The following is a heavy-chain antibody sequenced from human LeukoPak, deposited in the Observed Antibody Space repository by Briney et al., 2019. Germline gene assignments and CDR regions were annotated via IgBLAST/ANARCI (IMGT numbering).Heavy chain of an antibody. CDR3: ARGRAQWESFDY. D-gene: IGHD1-26*01. V-gene: IGHV1-18*04. Sequence: ASVKVSCKASGYTFTSYGISWVRQAPGQGLEWMGWISAYNGNTHYAQKLQGRVTMTTDTSTTTAYMELRSLRSDDTAVYYCARGRAQWESFDYWGQGTLVTVSS. CDR1: GYTFTSYG. J-gene: IGHJ4*02. CDR2: ISAYNGNT.